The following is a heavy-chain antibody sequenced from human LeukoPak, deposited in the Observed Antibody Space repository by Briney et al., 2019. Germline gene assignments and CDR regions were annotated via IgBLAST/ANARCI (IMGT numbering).Heavy chain of an antibody. D-gene: IGHD2-15*01. CDR1: GCSISGYY. Sequence: SETLSLTCTVSGCSISGYYWSWIRQPPGKGLGWIGYIHYSGSTDSNPSLKSRVTISVDTSKNQFSLKLSSVTAADTAVYYCARHYCSADKCYYFDYWGQGTLVTVSS. J-gene: IGHJ4*02. CDR3: ARHYCSADKCYYFDY. CDR2: IHYSGST. V-gene: IGHV4-59*08.